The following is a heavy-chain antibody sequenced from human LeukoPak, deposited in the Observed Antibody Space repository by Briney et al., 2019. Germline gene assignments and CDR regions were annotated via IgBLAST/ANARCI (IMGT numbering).Heavy chain of an antibody. J-gene: IGHJ6*03. CDR1: GYTLTELS. CDR2: FDPEDGET. Sequence: ASVKVSCKVSGYTLTELSMHWVRQAPGKGLEWMGGFDPEDGETIYAQKFQGRVTMTEDTSTDTAYMELSSLRSEDTAVYYCATVGRIVGATAHCYYCMDVWGKGTTVTVPS. D-gene: IGHD1-26*01. CDR3: ATVGRIVGATAHCYYCMDV. V-gene: IGHV1-24*01.